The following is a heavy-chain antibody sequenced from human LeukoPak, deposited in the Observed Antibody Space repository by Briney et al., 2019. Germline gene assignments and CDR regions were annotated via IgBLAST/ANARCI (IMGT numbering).Heavy chain of an antibody. CDR3: ARGARYCSSISCYGGWFDP. Sequence: SDTLTLTCTVSGGSISSYYWRWIRQPPGKGLEWVGYISYSGSTNYNPSLKSRVTISVGAAKNQFYLKLSSVTAADTAVYYCARGARYCSSISCYGGWFDPWGQGTLVTVSS. CDR1: GGSISSYY. CDR2: ISYSGST. D-gene: IGHD2-2*01. J-gene: IGHJ5*02. V-gene: IGHV4-59*07.